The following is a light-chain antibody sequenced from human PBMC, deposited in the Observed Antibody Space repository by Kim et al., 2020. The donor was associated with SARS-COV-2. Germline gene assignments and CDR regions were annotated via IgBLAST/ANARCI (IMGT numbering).Light chain of an antibody. Sequence: AVGGRVATTCRARQDISNYLKWWQQKPGKAPKLLIYDASNWETGVPSRFSGSGSGTDCTFPISSLQPEDIAAYYCHQYDSRPPRTFGGGTKVDIK. V-gene: IGKV1-33*01. CDR2: DAS. CDR3: HQYDSRPPRT. CDR1: QDISNY. J-gene: IGKJ4*01.